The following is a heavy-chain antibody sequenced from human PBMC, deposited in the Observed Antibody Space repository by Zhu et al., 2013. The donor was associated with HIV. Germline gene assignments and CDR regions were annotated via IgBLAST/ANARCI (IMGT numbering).Heavy chain of an antibody. V-gene: IGHV1-8*02. D-gene: IGHD3-3*01. CDR3: ARGQVRLRFLEWLY. Sequence: QVQLVQSGAEVKKPGASVKVSCKASGYTFTGYYMHWVRQATGQGLEWMGWMNPNSGNTGYAQKFQGRVTMTRNTSISTAYMELSSLRSEDTAVYYCARGQVRLRFLEWLYWGQGTLVTVSS. CDR1: GYTFTGYY. CDR2: MNPNSGNT. J-gene: IGHJ4*02.